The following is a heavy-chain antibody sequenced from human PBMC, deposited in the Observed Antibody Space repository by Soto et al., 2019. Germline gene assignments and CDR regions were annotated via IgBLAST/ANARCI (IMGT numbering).Heavy chain of an antibody. V-gene: IGHV3-23*01. CDR3: ARGRGSIGYYYYGMDV. Sequence: EVQLLESGGDLVQPGGSLRLSCAASGFTFTKYAMTWVRQAPGKGLEWVSSISKSGGDTYYADSVKGRFTISRDNAKNSLYLQMNSLRAEDTAVYYCARGRGSIGYYYYGMDVWGQGTTVTVSS. CDR2: ISKSGGDT. D-gene: IGHD6-13*01. CDR1: GFTFTKYA. J-gene: IGHJ6*02.